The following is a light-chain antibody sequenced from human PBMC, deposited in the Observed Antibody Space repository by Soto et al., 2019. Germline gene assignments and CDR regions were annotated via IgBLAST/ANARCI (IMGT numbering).Light chain of an antibody. J-gene: IGLJ2*01. CDR2: VNS. Sequence: QPVLTQPPSVSGAPGQRVTISCTGSSSNIGAGYDVHWYQQLPGTAPKLLIYVNSNRPSGVPDRYSGSKSGTSASLANTGLQAEDEADYYCQSYDSSLSAVVFGGGTKLTVL. CDR3: QSYDSSLSAVV. V-gene: IGLV1-40*01. CDR1: SSNIGAGYD.